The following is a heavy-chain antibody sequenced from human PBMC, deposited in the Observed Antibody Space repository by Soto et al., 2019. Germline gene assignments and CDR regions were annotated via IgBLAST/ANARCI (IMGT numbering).Heavy chain of an antibody. CDR1: GYSFTSYW. CDR3: ARLPPLFMGSSWDYYYYYGMDV. CDR2: ISPGDPDT. Sequence: GESLKIYCKGSGYSFTSYWIGWVRKMPGKGLECLGIISPGDPDTRYSPPCQGQVTISADKCTRTAYLRWRSLRASDTAMYYCARLPPLFMGSSWDYYYYYGMDVWGQGTTVTAS. J-gene: IGHJ6*02. D-gene: IGHD6-13*01. V-gene: IGHV5-51*01.